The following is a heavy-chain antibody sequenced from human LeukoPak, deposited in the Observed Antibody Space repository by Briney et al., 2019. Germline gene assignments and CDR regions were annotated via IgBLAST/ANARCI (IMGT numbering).Heavy chain of an antibody. CDR2: ISSSSSYI. V-gene: IGHV3-21*01. CDR3: ARGPLGGRPTLSVTDPAVFDY. CDR1: GFTFSSYS. J-gene: IGHJ4*02. Sequence: KPGGSLRLSCAASGFTFSSYSMNWVRQAPGKGLEWVSSISSSSSYIYYADSVKGRFTISRDNAKNSLYLQMNSLRAEDTAVYYCARGPLGGRPTLSVTDPAVFDYWGQGSLVTVSS. D-gene: IGHD4-23*01.